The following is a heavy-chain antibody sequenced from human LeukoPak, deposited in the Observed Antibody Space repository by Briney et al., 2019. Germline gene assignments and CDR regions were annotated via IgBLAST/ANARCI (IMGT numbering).Heavy chain of an antibody. Sequence: PGGSLRLSCAASGFTFSGSAMHWVRQASGKGLEWVGRIRSKANSHATAYAASVKGRFTISRDDSKNTAYLQMNSLKTEDTAVYYCTTYVDTAMVSFDYWGQGTLVTVSS. CDR2: IRSKANSHAT. CDR3: TTYVDTAMVSFDY. D-gene: IGHD5-18*01. CDR1: GFTFSGSA. V-gene: IGHV3-73*01. J-gene: IGHJ4*02.